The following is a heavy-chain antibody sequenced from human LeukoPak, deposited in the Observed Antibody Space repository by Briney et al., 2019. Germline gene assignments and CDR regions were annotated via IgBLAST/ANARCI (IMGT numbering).Heavy chain of an antibody. CDR1: GFTFSNYA. Sequence: GGSLRLSCAASGFTFSNYAMSWVRQAPVKGLEWVSAISGSGYSTYYADSVKGRFTISRDNSKNTLYLQMNSLRAEDTAVYYCARNPEFDSSGYYYVDWGQGTLVTVSS. CDR2: ISGSGYST. CDR3: ARNPEFDSSGYYYVD. J-gene: IGHJ4*02. D-gene: IGHD3-22*01. V-gene: IGHV3-23*01.